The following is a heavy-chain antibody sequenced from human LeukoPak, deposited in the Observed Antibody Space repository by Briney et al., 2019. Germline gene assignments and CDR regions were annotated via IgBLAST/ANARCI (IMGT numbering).Heavy chain of an antibody. CDR2: ISSSGSTI. CDR3: ARHVVLWPAGYMDV. V-gene: IGHV3-11*04. Sequence: GGSLRLSCAASGFTFSDYYMSWIRQAPGKGLEWVSYISSSGSTIYYADSVKGRFTISRDNAKNSLYLQMNSLRAEDTAVYYCARHVVLWPAGYMDVWGKGTTVTVSS. CDR1: GFTFSDYY. J-gene: IGHJ6*03. D-gene: IGHD2-2*01.